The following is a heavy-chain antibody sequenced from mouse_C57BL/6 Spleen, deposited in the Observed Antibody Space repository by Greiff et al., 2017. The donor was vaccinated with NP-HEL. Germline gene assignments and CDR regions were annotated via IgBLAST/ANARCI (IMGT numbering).Heavy chain of an antibody. V-gene: IGHV1-62-2*01. D-gene: IGHD2-5*01. Sequence: QVQLKESGAELVKPGASVKLSCKASGYTFTEYTIHWVKQRSGQGLEWIGWFYPGSGSIKYNEKFKDKATLTADKSSSTVYMELSRLTSEDSAVYFCARHDYYSNYVGYFDYWGQGTTLTVSS. CDR3: ARHDYYSNYVGYFDY. CDR2: FYPGSGSI. J-gene: IGHJ2*01. CDR1: GYTFTEYT.